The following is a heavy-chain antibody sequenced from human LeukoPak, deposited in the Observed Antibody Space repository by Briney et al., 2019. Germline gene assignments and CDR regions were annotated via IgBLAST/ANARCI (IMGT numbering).Heavy chain of an antibody. CDR3: AKNGDRGACCSGGSCYPYYYYNMDV. J-gene: IGHJ6*03. D-gene: IGHD2-15*01. CDR1: GFTFSTYE. CDR2: ISGSGGST. Sequence: GGSLRLSCAASGFTFSTYEMNWVRQAPGKGLEWVSAISGSGGSTYYADSVKGRFTISRDNSKNTLYLQMNSLRAEDTAIYYCAKNGDRGACCSGGSCYPYYYYNMDVWGKGTTVTISS. V-gene: IGHV3-23*01.